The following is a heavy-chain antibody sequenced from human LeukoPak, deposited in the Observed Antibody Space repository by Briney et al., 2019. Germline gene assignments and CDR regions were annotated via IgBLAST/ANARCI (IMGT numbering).Heavy chain of an antibody. Sequence: KPSGTLSLTCAVSGGSISSNNWWSWVRQPPGRGLEWIADIYHTGSTNYSPSLKSRVTISVDKSKNQFFLKLNSVTAADTAVYYCGRLMAGLDWGQGTLVTVSS. J-gene: IGHJ4*02. D-gene: IGHD6-19*01. CDR2: IYHTGST. CDR1: GGSISSNNW. V-gene: IGHV4-4*02. CDR3: GRLMAGLD.